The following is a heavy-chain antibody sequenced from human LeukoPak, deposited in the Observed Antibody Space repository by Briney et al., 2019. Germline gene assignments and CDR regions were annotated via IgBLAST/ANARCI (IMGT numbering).Heavy chain of an antibody. D-gene: IGHD6-13*01. CDR1: GGSISSSNW. Sequence: SETQSLTCAVSGGSISSSNWWSWVRQPPGKGLEWIGEIYHSGSTNYNPSLKSRVTISVDKSKNQFSLKLSSVTAADTAVYYCARDAFGYSSSWYEVDYWGQGTLVTVSS. CDR3: ARDAFGYSSSWYEVDY. V-gene: IGHV4-4*02. CDR2: IYHSGST. J-gene: IGHJ4*02.